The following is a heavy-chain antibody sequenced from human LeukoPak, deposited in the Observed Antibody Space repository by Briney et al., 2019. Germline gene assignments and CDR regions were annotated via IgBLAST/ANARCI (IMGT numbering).Heavy chain of an antibody. Sequence: ASVKVSCKASGYTFTSYYMHWVRQAPGQGLEWMGIINPSGGSTSYAQKFQGRVTMTRDTSTSTVYTELSSLRSEDTAVYYCARDQGSSSWYGRGNFDYWGQGTLVTVSS. CDR2: INPSGGST. J-gene: IGHJ4*02. D-gene: IGHD6-13*01. CDR1: GYTFTSYY. V-gene: IGHV1-46*01. CDR3: ARDQGSSSWYGRGNFDY.